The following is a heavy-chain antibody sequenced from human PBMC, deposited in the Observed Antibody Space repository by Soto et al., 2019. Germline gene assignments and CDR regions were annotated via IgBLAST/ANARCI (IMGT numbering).Heavy chain of an antibody. Sequence: SETLSLTCTVSGGYISSYYWSWIRQPPGKGLEWIGYIYYSGSTNYNPSLKSRVTISVDTSKNQFSLKLSSVTAADTAVYYCARDLYRSTNYDFWSGSNWFDPWGQGTLVTVSS. CDR2: IYYSGST. V-gene: IGHV4-59*01. J-gene: IGHJ5*02. CDR1: GGYISSYY. CDR3: ARDLYRSTNYDFWSGSNWFDP. D-gene: IGHD3-3*01.